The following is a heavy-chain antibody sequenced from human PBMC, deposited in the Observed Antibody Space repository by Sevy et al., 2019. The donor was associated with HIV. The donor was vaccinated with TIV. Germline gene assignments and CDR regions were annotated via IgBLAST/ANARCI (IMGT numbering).Heavy chain of an antibody. D-gene: IGHD5-18*01. J-gene: IGHJ6*02. CDR3: ARVSVDTNFYGMDV. CDR2: IGSSGSPI. CDR1: GFIFSSNE. V-gene: IGHV3-48*03. Sequence: GGSLRLSCAASGFIFSSNEMNWVRQAPGKGLEWVSYIGSSGSPIYYADSVKGRFTISRGNAKNSLYLQMNSLRAEDMAVYYCARVSVDTNFYGMDVWGQGTTVTVSS.